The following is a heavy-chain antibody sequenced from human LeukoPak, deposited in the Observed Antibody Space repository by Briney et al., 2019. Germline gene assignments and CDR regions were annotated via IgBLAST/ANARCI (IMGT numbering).Heavy chain of an antibody. CDR2: IYSGGSA. V-gene: IGHV3-53*01. D-gene: IGHD4-17*01. CDR1: GFTVSSNY. J-gene: IGHJ4*02. Sequence: GGSLRLSCAASGFTVSSNYMSWVRQAPGKGLEWVSVIYSGGSAYYADSVKGRFTISRDNSKNTLYLQMNSLRAEDTAVYYCARIYGDYGYYFDYWGQGTLVTVSS. CDR3: ARIYGDYGYYFDY.